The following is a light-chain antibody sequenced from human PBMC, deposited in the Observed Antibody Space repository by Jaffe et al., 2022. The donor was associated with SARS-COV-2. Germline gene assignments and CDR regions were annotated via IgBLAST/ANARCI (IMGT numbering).Light chain of an antibody. CDR1: SGPSSYA. CDR2: VDSDGSH. Sequence: QVVLTQSPSASASLGASVKLTCTLSSGPSSYAIAWHQQQPEKGPRYLMKVDSDGSHIKGDGVPDRFSGSSSGAERYLTISSLQSEDEADYYCQTWGTDIHVFGGGTKLTVL. CDR3: QTWGTDIHV. V-gene: IGLV4-69*01. J-gene: IGLJ2*01.